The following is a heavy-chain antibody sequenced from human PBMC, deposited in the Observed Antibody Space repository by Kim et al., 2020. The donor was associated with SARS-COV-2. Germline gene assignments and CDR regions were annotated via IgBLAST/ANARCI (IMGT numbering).Heavy chain of an antibody. Sequence: GGSLRLSCAASGFTFSSYSMNWVRQAPGKGLEWVSYISSSSSTIYYADSVKGRFTISRDNAKNSLYLQMNSLRDEDTAVYYCARDSRDDSSSFGYYFDYWGQGTLVTVSS. CDR1: GFTFSSYS. V-gene: IGHV3-48*02. D-gene: IGHD6-6*01. CDR2: ISSSSSTI. J-gene: IGHJ4*02. CDR3: ARDSRDDSSSFGYYFDY.